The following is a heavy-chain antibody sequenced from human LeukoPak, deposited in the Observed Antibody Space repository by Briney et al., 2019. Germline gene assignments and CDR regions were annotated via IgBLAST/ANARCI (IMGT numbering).Heavy chain of an antibody. J-gene: IGHJ6*03. Sequence: GGTLRLSCVASGFTFSSYLMQWVRQTPGKGLVSVSYIYNDGSSTSYADSVKGRFTISRDNAKNTLYLQMNSLRAEDTAIYYCVRDYHYYIYVWAKGTTVIVSS. CDR1: GFTFSSYL. CDR2: IYNDGSST. V-gene: IGHV3-74*01. CDR3: VRDYHYYIYV.